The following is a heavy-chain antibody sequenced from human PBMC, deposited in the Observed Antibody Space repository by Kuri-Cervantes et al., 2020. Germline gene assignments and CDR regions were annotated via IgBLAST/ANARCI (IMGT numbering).Heavy chain of an antibody. CDR1: GLTFDDCA. CDR3: AKGTYYYDNGPPPGI. J-gene: IGHJ3*02. V-gene: IGHV3-74*01. Sequence: GESLKISCAASGLTFDDCAMHWVRQAPGKGLEWVSRINSYGSTTTYADSVKGRFTVSRDNAKNTLYLQMNSLRAEDTAVYYCAKGTYYYDNGPPPGIWGQGTMVTVSS. D-gene: IGHD3-22*01. CDR2: INSYGSTT.